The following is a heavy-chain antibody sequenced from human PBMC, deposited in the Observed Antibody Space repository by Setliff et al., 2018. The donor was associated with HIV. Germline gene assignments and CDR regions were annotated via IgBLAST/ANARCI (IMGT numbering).Heavy chain of an antibody. V-gene: IGHV4-38-2*01. J-gene: IGHJ4*02. D-gene: IGHD4-17*01. CDR3: ARVRDYGGNFFDY. CDR2: IFHTGST. CDR1: SYSVSSGYF. Sequence: PSETLSLTCAVSSYSVSSGYFWGWIRQPPGKGLEWIGSIFHTGSTYYNPSLKSRVTISVDTSKNRFSLRLTSVTAADTAVYYCARVRDYGGNFFDYWGQGTLVTVS.